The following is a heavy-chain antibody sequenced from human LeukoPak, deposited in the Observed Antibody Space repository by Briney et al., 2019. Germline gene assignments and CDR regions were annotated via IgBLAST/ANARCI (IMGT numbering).Heavy chain of an antibody. V-gene: IGHV4-34*01. CDR3: ASTTRDYFDY. J-gene: IGHJ4*02. D-gene: IGHD1-1*01. CDR2: ISHSGST. Sequence: SETLSLTCAAYGWSFSGYYWSWIRQPPGKGLEWIGEISHSGSTNYNPSLKNRVTISVYTSKNQFSLKLSSVTAPDTAVYYCASTTRDYFDYCGQGTQVTVSS. CDR1: GWSFSGYY.